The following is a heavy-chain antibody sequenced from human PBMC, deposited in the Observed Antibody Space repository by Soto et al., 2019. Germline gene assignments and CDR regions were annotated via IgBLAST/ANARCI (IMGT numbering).Heavy chain of an antibody. Sequence: GGSLRLSCAASGFTFSSYWMHWVRRAPGKGLVWVSHINTDGSGTSYADSVTGRFTISRDNAKSTLSLQMNSLRADDTAVYYCARDGASGEWDYWGQGTLVTVSS. CDR2: INTDGSGT. D-gene: IGHD3-10*01. V-gene: IGHV3-74*01. J-gene: IGHJ4*02. CDR3: ARDGASGEWDY. CDR1: GFTFSSYW.